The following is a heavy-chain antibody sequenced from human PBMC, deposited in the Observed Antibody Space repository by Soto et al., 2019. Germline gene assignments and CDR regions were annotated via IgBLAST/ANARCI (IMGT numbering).Heavy chain of an antibody. D-gene: IGHD3-22*01. CDR1: GDSITRSNFY. CDR2: IFYSGST. CDR3: ARHKTTMLTVVSAFAP. V-gene: IGHV4-39*02. J-gene: IGHJ5*02. Sequence: KPSATLSLTCTVSGDSITRSNFYWGWIRQPPGKGLEWLGSIFYSGSTFYNPALKSRVTFSVDTSKNHFSLKLSSVTAADTAVYYCARHKTTMLTVVSAFAPWGQGTRVTVSS.